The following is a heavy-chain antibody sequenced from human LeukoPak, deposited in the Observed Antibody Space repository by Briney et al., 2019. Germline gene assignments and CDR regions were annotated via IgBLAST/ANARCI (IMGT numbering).Heavy chain of an antibody. J-gene: IGHJ5*02. Sequence: GGSLRLSCAASGFTFSSYAMSWVRQAPGKGLEWVSAISGGGASTYYADSVKGRFTISRDNSKNTLYLQMNSLRAEDTAVYYCAKSRDGSGWYWFDPWGQGTLVTVS. CDR2: ISGGGAST. CDR3: AKSRDGSGWYWFDP. D-gene: IGHD6-19*01. V-gene: IGHV3-23*01. CDR1: GFTFSSYA.